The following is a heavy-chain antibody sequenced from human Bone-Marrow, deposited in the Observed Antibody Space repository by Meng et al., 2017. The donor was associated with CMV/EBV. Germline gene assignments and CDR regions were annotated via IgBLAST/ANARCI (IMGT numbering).Heavy chain of an antibody. Sequence: GGSLRLSCAASGFTFSNYGMHWVRQAPGKGLVWVSRINSDGSSTSYADSVKGRFTISRDNAKNTLYLQMNSLRAEDTAVYYCARVCSSTSCPDRYYYYYYGMDVWGQGTTVTVSS. J-gene: IGHJ6*02. CDR2: INSDGSST. D-gene: IGHD2-2*01. CDR3: ARVCSSTSCPDRYYYYYYGMDV. V-gene: IGHV3-74*01. CDR1: GFTFSNYG.